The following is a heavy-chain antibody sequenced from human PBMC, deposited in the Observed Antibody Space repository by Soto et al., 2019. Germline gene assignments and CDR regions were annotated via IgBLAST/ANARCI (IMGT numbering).Heavy chain of an antibody. V-gene: IGHV3-33*01. Sequence: GGSLRLSCAASGFTFSSYGMHWVRQAPGKGLEWVAVIWYDGSNKYYADSVKGRFTISRDNSKNTLYLQMNSLRAEDTAVYYCARGQIEYSSSSYEFDPWGQGTLVTVSS. D-gene: IGHD6-6*01. CDR2: IWYDGSNK. CDR1: GFTFSSYG. CDR3: ARGQIEYSSSSYEFDP. J-gene: IGHJ5*02.